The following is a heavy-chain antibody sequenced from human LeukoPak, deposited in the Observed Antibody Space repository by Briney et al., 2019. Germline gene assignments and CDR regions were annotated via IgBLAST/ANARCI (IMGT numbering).Heavy chain of an antibody. CDR1: GFTFNSYG. V-gene: IGHV3-30*02. J-gene: IGHJ4*02. CDR3: AKIGYSGYIGPFDY. D-gene: IGHD5-12*01. Sequence: GGSLRLSCAASGFTFNSYGMHWVRQAPGKGLEWVAFIRYDGNNKYYADSVKGRFTISRDNSKNTLFLQMNSLRAEDTAVYYCAKIGYSGYIGPFDYWGQGTLVTVSS. CDR2: IRYDGNNK.